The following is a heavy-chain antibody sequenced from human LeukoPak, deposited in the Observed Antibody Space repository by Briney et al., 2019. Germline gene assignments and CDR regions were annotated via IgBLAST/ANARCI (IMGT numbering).Heavy chain of an antibody. J-gene: IGHJ3*02. V-gene: IGHV3-9*03. D-gene: IGHD6-19*01. CDR1: GFTFDDYA. Sequence: GGSLRLSCAASGFTFDDYAMHWVRQAPGKGLEWVSGISWNSGSIGYADSVKGRFTISRDNAKNSLYLQMNSLRAEDMALYYCAKAGSSGWYGVGAFDIWGQGTMVTVSS. CDR2: ISWNSGSI. CDR3: AKAGSSGWYGVGAFDI.